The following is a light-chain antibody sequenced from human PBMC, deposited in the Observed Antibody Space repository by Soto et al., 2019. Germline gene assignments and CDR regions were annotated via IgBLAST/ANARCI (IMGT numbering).Light chain of an antibody. V-gene: IGLV2-8*01. CDR2: EVT. CDR3: SSYAGSKNLGV. CDR1: SSDVGRYTY. J-gene: IGLJ2*01. Sequence: QSVLTQPPSASGSLGQSVTISCTGTSSDVGRYTYVSWYQQHPGKAPKLIVYEVTKRPSGVPDRFSGSKSGNTASLTVSGLQAEDEADYYCSSYAGSKNLGVFGGGTKLTVL.